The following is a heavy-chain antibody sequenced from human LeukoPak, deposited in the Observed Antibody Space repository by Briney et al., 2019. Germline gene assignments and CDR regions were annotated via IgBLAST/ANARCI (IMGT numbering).Heavy chain of an antibody. CDR2: ISSSSSYI. J-gene: IGHJ4*02. CDR1: GFTFSSYS. Sequence: GGSLRLSCAASGFTFSSYSMNWVRQAPGKGLEWVSSISSSSSYIYYADSVKGRFTISRDNAKNSLYLQMNSLRAEDTAVYYCARDRYYDSSGFILFDYWGQGTLVTVSS. CDR3: ARDRYYDSSGFILFDY. D-gene: IGHD3-22*01. V-gene: IGHV3-21*01.